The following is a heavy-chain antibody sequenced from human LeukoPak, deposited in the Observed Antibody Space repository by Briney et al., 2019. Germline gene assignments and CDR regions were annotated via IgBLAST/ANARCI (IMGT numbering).Heavy chain of an antibody. CDR1: DDSITMYY. V-gene: IGHV4-59*01. D-gene: IGHD4-11*01. J-gene: IGHJ6*03. CDR2: VDHTGST. CDR3: ARGRVSSSTWYSTYYYFFYMDF. Sequence: SETLSLTCTVSDDSITMYYWTWIRQPPGKGLEWIGYVDHTGSTKFNPSLNGRVSISRDTSKNFFSLRLRSVTAADTAVYFCARGRVSSSTWYSTYYYFFYMDFWGKGTTVTVSS.